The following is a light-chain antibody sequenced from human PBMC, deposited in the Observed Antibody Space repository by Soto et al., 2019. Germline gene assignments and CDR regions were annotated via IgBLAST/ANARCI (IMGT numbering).Light chain of an antibody. CDR3: SSYAISSAYV. CDR1: SSDIGAYNY. CDR2: DVN. J-gene: IGLJ1*01. Sequence: QSALTQPASVSGSPGQSITISCTGTSSDIGAYNYVSWYQQHPGKAPKLLIYDVNYRPSGVSNRLSGSKSGNTASLTISGLQAEDAADYYCSSYAISSAYVFGTGTKLTVL. V-gene: IGLV2-14*01.